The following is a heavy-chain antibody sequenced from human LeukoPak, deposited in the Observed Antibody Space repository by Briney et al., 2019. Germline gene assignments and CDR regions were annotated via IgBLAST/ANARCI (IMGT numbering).Heavy chain of an antibody. Sequence: PSQTLSLTCTVSGGSISSGGYYWSWIRQHPGKGLEWTGYIYYSGSTYYNPSLKSRVTISVDTSKNQFSLKLSSVTAADTAVYYCARECGSYRCNDAFDIWGQGTMVTVSS. CDR1: GGSISSGGYY. J-gene: IGHJ3*02. V-gene: IGHV4-31*03. CDR2: IYYSGST. D-gene: IGHD1-26*01. CDR3: ARECGSYRCNDAFDI.